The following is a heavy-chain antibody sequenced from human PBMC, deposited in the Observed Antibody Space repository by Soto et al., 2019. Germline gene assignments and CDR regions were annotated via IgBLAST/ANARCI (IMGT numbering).Heavy chain of an antibody. CDR1: GGTFSSYA. Sequence: ASVKVSCKASGGTFSSYAISWVRQAPGQGLEWMGGIIPIFGTANYAQKFQGRVTITADESTSTAYMELSSLRSEDTAVYYCARDPYSSSSGNWFDPWGQGTLVTVSS. D-gene: IGHD6-6*01. V-gene: IGHV1-69*13. CDR3: ARDPYSSSSGNWFDP. CDR2: IIPIFGTA. J-gene: IGHJ5*02.